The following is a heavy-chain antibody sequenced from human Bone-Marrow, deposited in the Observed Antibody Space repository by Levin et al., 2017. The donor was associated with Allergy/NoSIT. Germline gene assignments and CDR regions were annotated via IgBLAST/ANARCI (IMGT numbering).Heavy chain of an antibody. D-gene: IGHD3-10*01. V-gene: IGHV2-5*02. CDR2: IYWDDDK. Sequence: SLTTSEVSVGWIRQPPGKALEWLALIYWDDDKRYSPFLKSRLTITRDTSKNQVVLTMTNMDPVDTGTYYCAHAYYGSGSYPYFDYWGQGTLVTVSS. J-gene: IGHJ4*02. CDR3: AHAYYGSGSYPYFDY. CDR1: SLTTSEVS.